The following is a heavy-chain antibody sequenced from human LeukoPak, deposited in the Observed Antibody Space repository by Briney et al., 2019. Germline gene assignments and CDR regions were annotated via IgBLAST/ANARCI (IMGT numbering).Heavy chain of an antibody. CDR1: GGSFSGYY. V-gene: IGHV4-34*01. CDR2: INHRGST. Sequence: PSXTLSLTCAVYGGSFSGYYWSWIRQPQGKGVEWIGEINHRGSTNYHPSLQSRVTISVDTSNIQFSLKLSSVTAADTAVYYCARILRRNKRVGYYMDVWGKGTTVTVSS. J-gene: IGHJ6*03. CDR3: ARILRRNKRVGYYMDV. D-gene: IGHD2-8*01.